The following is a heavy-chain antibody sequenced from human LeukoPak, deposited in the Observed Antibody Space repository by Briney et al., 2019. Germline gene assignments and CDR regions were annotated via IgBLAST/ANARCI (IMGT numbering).Heavy chain of an antibody. CDR1: GFTFSSYG. D-gene: IGHD3-10*02. CDR3: AELGITMIGGV. CDR2: ISGSGGST. J-gene: IGHJ6*04. Sequence: GGSLRLSCAASGFTFSSYGMSWVRQAPGKGLEWVSGISGSGGSTFPADSVKGRFTISRDNSKNTLYLHMNSLRAEDTAVYYCAELGITMIGGVWGKGTTVTISS. V-gene: IGHV3-23*01.